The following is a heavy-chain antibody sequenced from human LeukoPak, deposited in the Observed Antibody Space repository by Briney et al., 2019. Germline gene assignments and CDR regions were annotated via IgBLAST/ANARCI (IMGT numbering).Heavy chain of an antibody. D-gene: IGHD2-2*02. CDR1: GGSFSGYY. CDR3: ARVEGYCSSTSCYTVDY. Sequence: SETLSLTCAVYGGSFSGYYWSWIRQPPGKGLEWIGEINHSGSTNYNPSLKSRVTISVDTSKNQFSLKLSSVTAADTAVYYCARVEGYCSSTSCYTVDYWGQGTLVTVSS. CDR2: INHSGST. V-gene: IGHV4-34*01. J-gene: IGHJ4*02.